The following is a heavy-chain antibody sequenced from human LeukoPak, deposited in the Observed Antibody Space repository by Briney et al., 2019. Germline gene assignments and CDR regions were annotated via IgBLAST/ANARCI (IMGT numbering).Heavy chain of an antibody. CDR2: IWPDDSDT. V-gene: IGHV5-51*01. D-gene: IGHD2-2*01. J-gene: IGHJ4*02. Sequence: GESLQISFKGSGCTFTNYWVAWVRQMPGKGLGWVGSIWPDDSDTRYSPSFRGQVTFSADNSISTAFLQWSSLKASDTAIYFCARLADTTCWGQGTLVTVSS. CDR3: ARLADTTC. CDR1: GCTFTNYW.